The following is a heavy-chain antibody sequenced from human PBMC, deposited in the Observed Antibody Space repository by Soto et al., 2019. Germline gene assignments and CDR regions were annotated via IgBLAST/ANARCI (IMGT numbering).Heavy chain of an antibody. V-gene: IGHV3-74*01. D-gene: IGHD6-13*01. CDR1: GFTFSSCW. Sequence: EVQLVESGGGLVQPGGSLRLSCAASGFTFSSCWMHWVRQAPGKGLVWVSRINSDGSSTSYADSVKGRFTISRDNAKNTLYLQMNSLRAEDTAVYYCARDFGSSRGGRRGAFDIWGQGTMVTVSS. CDR3: ARDFGSSRGGRRGAFDI. CDR2: INSDGSST. J-gene: IGHJ3*02.